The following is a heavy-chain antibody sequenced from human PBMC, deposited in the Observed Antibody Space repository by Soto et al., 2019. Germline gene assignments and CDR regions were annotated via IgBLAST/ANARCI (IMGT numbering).Heavy chain of an antibody. CDR1: GYTFTSYA. CDR2: INAGNGNT. CDR3: ARDMGFGLSDY. Sequence: QVQLVQSGAEVKKPGASVKVSCKASGYTFTSYAMQWVRQAPGQRLEWMGWINAGNGNTKYSQKFQGRVTIIRDTSASTAYMKLSSLRSEDTAVYYCARDMGFGLSDYWGQGTLVTVSS. V-gene: IGHV1-3*01. D-gene: IGHD3-10*01. J-gene: IGHJ4*02.